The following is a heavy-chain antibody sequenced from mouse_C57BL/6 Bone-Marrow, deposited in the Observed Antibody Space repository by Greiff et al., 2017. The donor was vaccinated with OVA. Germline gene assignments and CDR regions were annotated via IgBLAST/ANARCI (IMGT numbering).Heavy chain of an antibody. Sequence: QVQLQQSGPELVKPGASVKISCKASGYAFSSSWMNWVKQRPGKGLEWIGRIYPGDGDTNYNGKFKGKATLTADKSSSTAYMQLSSLTSEDSAVYSCASYYGSSPGYFDYWGQGTTLTVSS. CDR2: IYPGDGDT. V-gene: IGHV1-82*01. D-gene: IGHD1-1*01. CDR1: GYAFSSSW. J-gene: IGHJ2*01. CDR3: ASYYGSSPGYFDY.